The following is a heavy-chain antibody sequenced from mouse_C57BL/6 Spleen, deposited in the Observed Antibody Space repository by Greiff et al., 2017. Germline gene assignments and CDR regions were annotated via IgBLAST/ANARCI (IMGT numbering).Heavy chain of an antibody. CDR3: ARSDYSNYEYFDY. CDR1: GYTFTSYW. V-gene: IGHV1-69*01. J-gene: IGHJ2*01. CDR2: IDPSDSYT. Sequence: QVQLQQPGAELVMPGASVKLSCKASGYTFTSYWMHWVKQRPGQGLAWIGEIDPSDSYTNYNQKFKGKSTLTVDKSSSTAYMQLSSLTSEDSAVYYCARSDYSNYEYFDYWGQGTTLTVSS. D-gene: IGHD2-5*01.